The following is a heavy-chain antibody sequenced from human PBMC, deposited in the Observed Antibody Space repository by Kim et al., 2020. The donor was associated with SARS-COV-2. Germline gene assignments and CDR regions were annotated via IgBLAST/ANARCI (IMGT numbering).Heavy chain of an antibody. Sequence: GGSLRLSCAASGFTFSSYEMNWVRQAPGKGLEWVSYISSSGSTIYYADSVKGRFTISRDNAKNSLYLQMNSLRAEDTAVYYCASDPGGVWAYDYVWGSYRSLGGMDVWGQGTTVTVSS. D-gene: IGHD3-16*02. V-gene: IGHV3-48*03. CDR3: ASDPGGVWAYDYVWGSYRSLGGMDV. CDR1: GFTFSSYE. J-gene: IGHJ6*02. CDR2: ISSSGSTI.